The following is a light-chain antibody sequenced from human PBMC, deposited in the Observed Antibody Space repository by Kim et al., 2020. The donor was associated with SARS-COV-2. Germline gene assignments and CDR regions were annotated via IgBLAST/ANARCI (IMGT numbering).Light chain of an antibody. Sequence: EIVLTQSPGTLSLSPGERATLSCRPSQSVSRYLAWYQQKPGQAPRLLIYSISTRATGIPDRFTGSGSGTDFTLTISRLEPEDFAMYYCQQYGWSPLTFGGGTKVDIK. CDR1: QSVSRY. J-gene: IGKJ4*01. CDR3: QQYGWSPLT. CDR2: SIS. V-gene: IGKV3-20*01.